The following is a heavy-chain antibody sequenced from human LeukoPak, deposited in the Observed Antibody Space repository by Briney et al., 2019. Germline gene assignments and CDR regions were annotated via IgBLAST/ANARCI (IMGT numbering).Heavy chain of an antibody. D-gene: IGHD3-10*01. V-gene: IGHV4-39*07. J-gene: IGHJ4*02. Sequence: SETLSLTCTVSGGSIRSTSYYWGWIRQPPGKGLEWIGSIYYSGSTYYNPSLKSRVTISVDTSKNQFSLKLSSVTAADTAVYYCARDYRPYYYGSGSYYRTHFDYWGQGTLVTVSS. CDR2: IYYSGST. CDR3: ARDYRPYYYGSGSYYRTHFDY. CDR1: GGSIRSTSYY.